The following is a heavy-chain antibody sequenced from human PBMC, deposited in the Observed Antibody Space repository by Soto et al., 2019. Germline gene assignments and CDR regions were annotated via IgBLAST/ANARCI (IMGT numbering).Heavy chain of an antibody. CDR2: ISAHNGIT. Sequence: QVHLVQSGAEVKKPGASVKVSCKCSGYTFTSYGITWVRQAPGQGLEWMGWISAHNGITDYAQKLQGRVTVTRDTSTSTAYMELRSLRSDDTAVYYCARGRYGDYWGQGALVTVSS. CDR3: ARGRYGDY. J-gene: IGHJ4*02. D-gene: IGHD1-1*01. V-gene: IGHV1-18*01. CDR1: GYTFTSYG.